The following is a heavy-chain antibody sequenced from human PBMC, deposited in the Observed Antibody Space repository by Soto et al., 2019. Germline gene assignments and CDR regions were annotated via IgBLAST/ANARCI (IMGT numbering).Heavy chain of an antibody. D-gene: IGHD3-22*01. CDR3: ARYDSSGYDAFDI. Sequence: SVKVSCKASGGTFSSYAISWVRQAPGQGLEWMGGIIPIFGTANYAQKFQGRVTITADESTSTAYMELSSLRSEDTAVYYCARYDSSGYDAFDIWGQGTMVTVSS. CDR1: GGTFSSYA. V-gene: IGHV1-69*13. J-gene: IGHJ3*02. CDR2: IIPIFGTA.